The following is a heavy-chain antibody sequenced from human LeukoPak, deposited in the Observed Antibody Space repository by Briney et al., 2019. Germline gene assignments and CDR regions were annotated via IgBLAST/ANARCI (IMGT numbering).Heavy chain of an antibody. Sequence: GGSPRLSCAASGFTFSSYAMHWVRRAPGKGLEWVAVISYDGSNKYYADSVKGRFTISRDNSKNTLYLQMNSLRAEDTAVYYCAREGMSGYASYYYYYGMDVWGQGTTVTVSS. D-gene: IGHD5-12*01. V-gene: IGHV3-30-3*01. CDR1: GFTFSSYA. J-gene: IGHJ6*02. CDR3: AREGMSGYASYYYYYGMDV. CDR2: ISYDGSNK.